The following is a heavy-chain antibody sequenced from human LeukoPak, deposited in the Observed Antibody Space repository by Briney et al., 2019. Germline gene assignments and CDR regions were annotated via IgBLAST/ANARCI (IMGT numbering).Heavy chain of an antibody. Sequence: TSSETLSLTCAVYGGSFSGYYWSWIRQPPGKGLEWIGEINHSGSTNYNPSLKSRVTISVDTSKNQFSLKLSSVTAADTAVYYCARGRIAGDYWGQGTLVTVSS. CDR2: INHSGST. V-gene: IGHV4-34*01. J-gene: IGHJ4*02. D-gene: IGHD6-13*01. CDR1: GGSFSGYY. CDR3: ARGRIAGDY.